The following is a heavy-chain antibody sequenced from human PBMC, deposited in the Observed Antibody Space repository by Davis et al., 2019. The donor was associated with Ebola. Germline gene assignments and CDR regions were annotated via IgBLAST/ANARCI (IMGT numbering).Heavy chain of an antibody. CDR3: ARRQIYYDSSGYYHGGFDY. V-gene: IGHV4-34*01. Sequence: SETLSLTCAVYGGSFSGYYWSWIRQPPGKGLEWIGEINHSGSTNYNPSLKSRVTISVDTSKNQFSLKLSSVTAADTAVYYCARRQIYYDSSGYYHGGFDYWGQGTLVTVSS. CDR1: GGSFSGYY. J-gene: IGHJ4*02. CDR2: INHSGST. D-gene: IGHD3-22*01.